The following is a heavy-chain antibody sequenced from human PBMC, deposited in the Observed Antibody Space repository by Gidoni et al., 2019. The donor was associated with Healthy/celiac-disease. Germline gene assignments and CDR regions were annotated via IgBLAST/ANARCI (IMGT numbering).Heavy chain of an antibody. D-gene: IGHD2-2*01. V-gene: IGHV5-51*01. CDR2: IYPGDSDT. J-gene: IGHJ4*02. Sequence: EVQLVQSGAEVNKPGESLKNSCKGSGYSFTSYWIGWVRQMPGKGLEWMGIIYPGDSDTRYSPSFQGQVTISADKSISTAYLQWSSLKASDTAMYYCARPNRGCSSTSCYRFPYHFDYWGQGTLVTVSS. CDR3: ARPNRGCSSTSCYRFPYHFDY. CDR1: GYSFTSYW.